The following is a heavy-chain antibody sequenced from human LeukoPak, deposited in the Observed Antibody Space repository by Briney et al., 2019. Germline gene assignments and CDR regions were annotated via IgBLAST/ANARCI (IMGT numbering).Heavy chain of an antibody. V-gene: IGHV3-30*02. Sequence: GGSLRLSCAASEFSVGSNYMTWVRQAPGKGLEWVAFIRYGGSNKYYADSVKGRFTISRDNSKNTLYLQMNSLRAEDTAVYYCARVYDFWSGYYYFDYWGQGTLVTVSS. J-gene: IGHJ4*02. CDR2: IRYGGSNK. D-gene: IGHD3-3*01. CDR1: EFSVGSNY. CDR3: ARVYDFWSGYYYFDY.